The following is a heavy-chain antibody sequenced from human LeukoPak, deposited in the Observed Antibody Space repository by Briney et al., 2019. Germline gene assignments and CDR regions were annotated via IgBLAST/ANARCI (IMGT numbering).Heavy chain of an antibody. CDR2: IYTSGST. CDR3: ARGGITMVRGVNWFDP. CDR1: GGSISSGSYY. D-gene: IGHD3-10*01. Sequence: PSETLSLTCTVSGGSISSGSYYWSWIRQPAGKGLEWIGRIYTSGSTNYNPSLKSRVTMSVDTSKNQFSLKLSSVTAADTAVYYCARGGITMVRGVNWFDPWGQGTLVTVSS. V-gene: IGHV4-61*02. J-gene: IGHJ5*02.